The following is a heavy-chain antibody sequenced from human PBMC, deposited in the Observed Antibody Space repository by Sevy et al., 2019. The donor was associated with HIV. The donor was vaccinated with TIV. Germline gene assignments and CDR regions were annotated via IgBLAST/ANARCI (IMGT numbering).Heavy chain of an antibody. CDR1: GFSLSTSGVG. D-gene: IGHD4-17*01. Sequence: SGPTLVKPTQTLTLTCTFSGFSLSTSGVGVGWVRQPPGKALEWLTLIYWDDDKHFSPSLKNRLTITKGTPENQVVLKMTNMDPVDTATYYCVYSFSTVTTYTDYWGQGTLVTVSS. V-gene: IGHV2-5*02. CDR2: IYWDDDK. J-gene: IGHJ4*02. CDR3: VYSFSTVTTYTDY.